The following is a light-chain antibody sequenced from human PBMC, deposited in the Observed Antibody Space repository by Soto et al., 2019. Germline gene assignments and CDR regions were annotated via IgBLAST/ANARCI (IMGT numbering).Light chain of an antibody. CDR3: QRDNKGPRS. CDR1: QRLTNN. CDR2: GAS. J-gene: IGKJ4*01. Sequence: EVVLTHSPATLSVSPGEGVTLSCRASQRLTNNLSWYQQSPGQAPRLLIYGASTRATGIPNGLRGSGTGTEFTLTITCLESEDFAVYYCQRDNKGPRSFRGGT. V-gene: IGKV3D-15*01.